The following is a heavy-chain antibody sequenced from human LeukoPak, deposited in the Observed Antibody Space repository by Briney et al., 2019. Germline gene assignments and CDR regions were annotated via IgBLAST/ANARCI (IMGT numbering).Heavy chain of an antibody. CDR2: INPNSGGT. Sequence: GASVKVSCKASGYTFTGYYMHWVRQAPGQGLEWMGRINPNSGGTNYAQKFQDRVTMTRDTSISTAYMELSRLRSDDTAVYYCARESSSANYFDYWGQGTLVTVSS. J-gene: IGHJ4*02. CDR1: GYTFTGYY. D-gene: IGHD6-6*01. V-gene: IGHV1-2*06. CDR3: ARESSSANYFDY.